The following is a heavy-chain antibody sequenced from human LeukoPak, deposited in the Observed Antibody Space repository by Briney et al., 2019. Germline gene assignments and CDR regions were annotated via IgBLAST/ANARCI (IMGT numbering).Heavy chain of an antibody. Sequence: QSGGSLRLSCAASGFTFSSYGMHWVRQAPGKGLEWVAVISYDGSNKYYADSVKGRFTISRDNSKNTLYLQMNSLRAEDTAVYYCARDESYYDFWSGYSDYWGQGTLVTVSS. D-gene: IGHD3-3*01. CDR3: ARDESYYDFWSGYSDY. V-gene: IGHV3-30*03. J-gene: IGHJ4*02. CDR1: GFTFSSYG. CDR2: ISYDGSNK.